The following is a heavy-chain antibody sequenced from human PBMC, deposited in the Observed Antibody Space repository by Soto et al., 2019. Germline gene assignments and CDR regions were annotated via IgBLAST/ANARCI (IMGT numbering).Heavy chain of an antibody. V-gene: IGHV3-73*02. CDR2: IRSKANNYAT. CDR1: GFIFSGSA. D-gene: IGHD3-10*01. CDR3: GCWFGGVGASDY. Sequence: EVQLVESGGGLVQPGGSLKLSCAASGFIFSGSAMHWVRQASGKGLEWVGRIRSKANNYATAYAASVKGRFTISRDDSKHTAYLQMNSRKTEDTAVYYCGCWFGGVGASDYWGQGTLVTVSS. J-gene: IGHJ4*02.